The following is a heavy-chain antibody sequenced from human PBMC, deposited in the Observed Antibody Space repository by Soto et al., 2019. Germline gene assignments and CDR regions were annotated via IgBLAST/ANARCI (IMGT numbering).Heavy chain of an antibody. CDR1: GYTFTGYY. D-gene: IGHD2-15*01. V-gene: IGHV1-2*02. J-gene: IGHJ3*02. CDR3: ARDRGVAYCSGGSCYPGNAFDI. Sequence: QVQLVQSGAEVKKPGASVKVSCKASGYTFTGYYMHWVRQAPGQGLEWMGWINPNSGGTNYAQKFQGRVTMTRDTSISTAYMELSRLRSDDTAVYYCARDRGVAYCSGGSCYPGNAFDIWGQGTLVTVSS. CDR2: INPNSGGT.